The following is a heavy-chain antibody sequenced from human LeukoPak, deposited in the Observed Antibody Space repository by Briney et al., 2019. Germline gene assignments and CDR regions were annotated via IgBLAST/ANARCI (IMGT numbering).Heavy chain of an antibody. CDR2: IYYSGST. V-gene: IGHV4-31*03. CDR3: ARGVITMSFSADAFDI. J-gene: IGHJ3*02. D-gene: IGHD3-10*02. CDR1: GGSISSGGYY. Sequence: PSETLSLTCTVSGGSISSGGYYWSWIRQHPGKGLEWIGYIYYSGSTHYNPSLKSRVTISVDTSKNQFSLKLSSVTAADTAVYYCARGVITMSFSADAFDIWGQGTMVTVSS.